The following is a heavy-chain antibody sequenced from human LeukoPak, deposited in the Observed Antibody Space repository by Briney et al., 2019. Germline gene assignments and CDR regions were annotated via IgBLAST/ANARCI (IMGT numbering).Heavy chain of an antibody. CDR2: IDPSDSYT. D-gene: IGHD6-19*01. J-gene: IGHJ4*01. V-gene: IGHV5-10-1*01. Sequence: GESLKISCKGSGYSFTSYWISWVRQMPGKGLEWMGRIDPSDSYTNYSPSFQGHVTISADKSISTAYLQWSSLKASDTAMYYCARQYSSGWYDGYFDYWGQGTLVTVSS. CDR3: ARQYSSGWYDGYFDY. CDR1: GYSFTSYW.